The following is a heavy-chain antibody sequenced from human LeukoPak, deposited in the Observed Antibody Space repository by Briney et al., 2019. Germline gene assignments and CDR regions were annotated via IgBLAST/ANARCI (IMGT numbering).Heavy chain of an antibody. CDR3: ARDQLDGSGPDY. V-gene: IGHV1-2*02. D-gene: IGHD3-10*01. CDR2: INPNSGGT. CDR1: GYTFTGYY. Sequence: ASVKVSCKASGYTFTGYYMHWVRQAPGQGLECMGWINPNSGGTNYAQKFQGRVTMTRDTSISTAYMELSRLRSDDTAVYYCARDQLDGSGPDYWGQGTLVTVSS. J-gene: IGHJ4*02.